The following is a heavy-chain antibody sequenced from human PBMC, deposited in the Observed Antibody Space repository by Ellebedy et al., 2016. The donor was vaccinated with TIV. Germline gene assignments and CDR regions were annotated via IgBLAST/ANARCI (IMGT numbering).Heavy chain of an antibody. Sequence: ASVKVSCXASGYTFTSYGISWVRQAPGQGLEWMGWISAYNGNTNYAQKLQGRVTMTRNTSISTAYMELSSLRSEDTAVYYCARGLSLLWFGELKDYWGQGTLVTVSS. CDR1: GYTFTSYG. D-gene: IGHD3-10*01. J-gene: IGHJ4*02. CDR3: ARGLSLLWFGELKDY. V-gene: IGHV1-18*01. CDR2: ISAYNGNT.